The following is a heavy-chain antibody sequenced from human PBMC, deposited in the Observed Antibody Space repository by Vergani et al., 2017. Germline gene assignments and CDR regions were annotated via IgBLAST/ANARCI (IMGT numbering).Heavy chain of an antibody. Sequence: EVQLVESGGGLVKPGGSLRLSCAASGFTFSSYSMNWVRQAPGKGLEWVSYISSSGSTIYYADSVKGRFTISRDNAKNSLYLQMNSLRAEDTAVYYCATSGGVDTDAHMDVWGKGTTVTVSS. V-gene: IGHV3-21*05. CDR3: ATSGGVDTDAHMDV. CDR2: ISSSGSTI. CDR1: GFTFSSYS. D-gene: IGHD5-18*01. J-gene: IGHJ6*03.